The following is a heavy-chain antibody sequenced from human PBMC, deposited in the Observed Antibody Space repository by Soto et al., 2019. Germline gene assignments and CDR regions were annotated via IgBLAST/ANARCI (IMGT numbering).Heavy chain of an antibody. D-gene: IGHD6-13*01. CDR3: ARRGKQQLVQYYYYYYGMDV. CDR2: MNPNSGNT. CDR1: GYTFTSYD. Sequence: ASVKVSCKASGYTFTSYDINWVRQATGQGLEWMGWMNPNSGNTGYAQKFQGRVTMTRNTSISTAYMELSSLRSEDTAVYYCARRGKQQLVQYYYYYYGMDVWGQGTTVTVSS. J-gene: IGHJ6*02. V-gene: IGHV1-8*01.